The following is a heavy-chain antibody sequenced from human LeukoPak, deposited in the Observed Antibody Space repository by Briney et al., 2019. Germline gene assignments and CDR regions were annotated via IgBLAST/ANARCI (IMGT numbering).Heavy chain of an antibody. CDR2: INPNSGGT. CDR1: GYTFTGYY. D-gene: IGHD2-15*01. V-gene: IGHV1-2*02. J-gene: IGHJ4*02. Sequence: ASVKISCKASGYTFTGYYMHWVRQAPGQGLEWMGWINPNSGGTNYAQKFQGRVTMTRDTSISTAYMELSRLRSDDTAVYYCAGSRIGAVVSSFDYWGQGTLVTVSS. CDR3: AGSRIGAVVSSFDY.